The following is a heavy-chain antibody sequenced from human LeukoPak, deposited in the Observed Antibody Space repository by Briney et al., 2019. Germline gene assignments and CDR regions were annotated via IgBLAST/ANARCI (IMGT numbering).Heavy chain of an antibody. D-gene: IGHD3-22*01. V-gene: IGHV3-53*01. CDR3: ATGIVEGGYFSGPVEY. CDR1: GFTVSSNY. J-gene: IGHJ4*02. Sequence: PGGSLRLSCAASGFTVSSNYMSWVRQAPGKGLEWVSIIFSGSNTFYADSVKGRFTISRDNSKNTLHLQMNSLRAADTAVYYCATGIVEGGYFSGPVEYWGQGTLVTVSS. CDR2: IFSGSNT.